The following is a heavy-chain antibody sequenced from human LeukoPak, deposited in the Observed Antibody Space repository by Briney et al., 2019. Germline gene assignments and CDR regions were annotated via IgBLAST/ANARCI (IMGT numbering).Heavy chain of an antibody. Sequence: PGRSLRLSCAASGFTFSSYAMHWVRQAPGKGLEWVAVISYDGSNKYYADSVKGRFTISRDNSKNTLYLQMNSLRAEDTAVYYCARASIPIDDGAFDIWGQGTMVTVSS. V-gene: IGHV3-30-3*01. D-gene: IGHD3-16*01. CDR3: ARASIPIDDGAFDI. J-gene: IGHJ3*02. CDR1: GFTFSSYA. CDR2: ISYDGSNK.